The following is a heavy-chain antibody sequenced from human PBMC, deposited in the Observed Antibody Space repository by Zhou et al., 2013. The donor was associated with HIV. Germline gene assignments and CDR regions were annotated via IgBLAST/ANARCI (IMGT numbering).Heavy chain of an antibody. V-gene: IGHV1-69*04. Sequence: QVQLVQSGAEVKKPGSSVKVSCKASGGTFSSYAISWVRQAPGQGLEWMGRIIPILGIANYAQKFQGRVTITADKSTSTAYMELSSLRSEDTAVYYCARELGLIGVTTHGNGGSEYWGQGTLVTVSS. D-gene: IGHD4-17*01. J-gene: IGHJ4*02. CDR1: GGTFSSYA. CDR2: IIPILGIA. CDR3: ARELGLIGVTTHGNGGSEY.